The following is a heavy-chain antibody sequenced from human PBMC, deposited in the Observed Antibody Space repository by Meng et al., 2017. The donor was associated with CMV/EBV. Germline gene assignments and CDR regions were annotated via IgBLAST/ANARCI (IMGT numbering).Heavy chain of an antibody. V-gene: IGHV1-69*05. J-gene: IGHJ5*02. D-gene: IGHD6-13*01. Sequence: ASGGTFRSYSISWVRQAPGQGLEWMGGIIPIFGTANYAQKFQGRVTITTDESTSTAYMELSSLRSEDTAVYYCAREWGSSTNWFDPWGQGTLVTVSS. CDR1: GGTFRSYS. CDR3: AREWGSSTNWFDP. CDR2: IIPIFGTA.